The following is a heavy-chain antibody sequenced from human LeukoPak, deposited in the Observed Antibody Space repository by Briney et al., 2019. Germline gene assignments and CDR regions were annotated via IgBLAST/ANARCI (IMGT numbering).Heavy chain of an antibody. D-gene: IGHD2-2*02. CDR1: GYTFTGYY. CDR2: INPNSGGT. V-gene: IGHV1-2*02. J-gene: IGHJ4*02. Sequence: ASVKVSCKASGYTFTGYYMHWVRQAPGQGLEWMGWINPNSGGTNYAQNFQGRVTMTRDTSISTAYMELSRLTSDDTAVYFCASGGYCSNSTCYNDYWGQGTLVTVSS. CDR3: ASGGYCSNSTCYNDY.